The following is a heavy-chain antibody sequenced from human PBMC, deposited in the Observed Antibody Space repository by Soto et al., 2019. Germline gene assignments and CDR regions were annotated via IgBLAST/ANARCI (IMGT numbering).Heavy chain of an antibody. CDR1: GFTFSGSA. CDR3: TRGDWWELPTMDY. J-gene: IGHJ4*02. CDR2: IRSKANSYAT. V-gene: IGHV3-73*02. Sequence: EVQLMESGGGLVQPGGSLKLSCEASGFTFSGSAMHWVRQASGKGLEWVGRIRSKANSYATAYAASVKGRFTISRDDSKSTAYLQMNSLKTEDTAVYYCTRGDWWELPTMDYWGQGTLVTVSS. D-gene: IGHD1-26*01.